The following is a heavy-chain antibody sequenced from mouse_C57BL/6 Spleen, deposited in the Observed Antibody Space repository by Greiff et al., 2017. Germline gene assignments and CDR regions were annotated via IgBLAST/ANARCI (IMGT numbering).Heavy chain of an antibody. D-gene: IGHD2-3*01. V-gene: IGHV1-50*01. J-gene: IGHJ3*01. CDR2: IDPSDSYT. CDR1: GYTFTSYW. CDR3: ARSVGYDPAWFAY. Sequence: VQLQQPGAELVKPGASVKLSCKASGYTFTSYWMQWVKQRPGQGLEWIGEIDPSDSYTNYNQKFKGKATLTVDTSSSTAYMQLSSLTSEDSAVYYCARSVGYDPAWFAYWGQGTLVTVSA.